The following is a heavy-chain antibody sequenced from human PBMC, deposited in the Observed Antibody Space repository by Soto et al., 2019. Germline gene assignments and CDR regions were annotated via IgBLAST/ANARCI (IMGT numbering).Heavy chain of an antibody. CDR1: GGSFSGYY. Sequence: SETLSLTCAVYGGSFSGYYWSWTRQPPGKGLEWIGEINHSGSTNYNPSLKSRVTISVDTSKNQFSLKLSSVTAADTAVYYCARGVVGQWLARTDYWGQGTLVTVSS. CDR2: INHSGST. D-gene: IGHD6-19*01. V-gene: IGHV4-34*01. J-gene: IGHJ4*02. CDR3: ARGVVGQWLARTDY.